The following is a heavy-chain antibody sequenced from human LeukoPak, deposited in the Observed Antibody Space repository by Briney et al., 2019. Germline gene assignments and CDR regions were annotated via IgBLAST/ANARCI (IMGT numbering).Heavy chain of an antibody. V-gene: IGHV3-7*01. D-gene: IGHD5-24*01. J-gene: IGHJ4*02. Sequence: GGSLRLSCVGSGFTFVRHWMTWLRQAPGKGLEWVANINQDESEKYYVDSVKGRFTISRDNDRNSLYLQMNSLRTEDAAVYYCARRYMATSAEDFDYWGQGTLVTVSS. CDR3: ARRYMATSAEDFDY. CDR1: GFTFVRHW. CDR2: INQDESEK.